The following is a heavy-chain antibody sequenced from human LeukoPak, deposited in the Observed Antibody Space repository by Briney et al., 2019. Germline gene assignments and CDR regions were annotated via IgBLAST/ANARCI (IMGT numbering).Heavy chain of an antibody. CDR2: INPSGGST. CDR1: GFTFSSYW. CDR3: ARGYCSGNSCYYFDY. Sequence: GGSLRLSCAASGFTFSSYWMRWVRQAPGQGLEWMGIINPSGGSTSYAQKFQGRVTMTRDTSTSTVYMELSSLRSEDTAVYFCARGYCSGNSCYYFDYWGQGTLVTVSS. J-gene: IGHJ4*02. D-gene: IGHD2-15*01. V-gene: IGHV1-46*01.